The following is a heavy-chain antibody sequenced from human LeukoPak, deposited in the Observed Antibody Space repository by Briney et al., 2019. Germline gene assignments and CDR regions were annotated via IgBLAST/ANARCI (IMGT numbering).Heavy chain of an antibody. Sequence: SVKVSCKASGGTFSSYAISWVRQAPGQGLEWMGGIIPIFGTANYAQKFQGRVTITADESTSTAYMELSSLRSEDTAVYYCARSSDGEQQPPGYWGQGTLVTVSS. D-gene: IGHD6-13*01. CDR3: ARSSDGEQQPPGY. CDR1: GGTFSSYA. V-gene: IGHV1-69*13. CDR2: IIPIFGTA. J-gene: IGHJ4*02.